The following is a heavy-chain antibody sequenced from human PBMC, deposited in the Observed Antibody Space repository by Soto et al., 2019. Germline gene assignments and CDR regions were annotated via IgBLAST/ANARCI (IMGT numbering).Heavy chain of an antibody. CDR3: ARAGPPYYYDSSGPYYFVS. CDR1: GYTFTSYG. Sequence: ASVKVSCKASGYTFTSYGIRWVRQAPGQGLEWMGWISAYNGNTNYAQKLQGRVTMTTDTTTSTAYMELRSLRSDDTAVYYCARAGPPYYYDSSGPYYFVSWGQGTLVTVPS. CDR2: ISAYNGNT. J-gene: IGHJ4*02. V-gene: IGHV1-18*01. D-gene: IGHD3-22*01.